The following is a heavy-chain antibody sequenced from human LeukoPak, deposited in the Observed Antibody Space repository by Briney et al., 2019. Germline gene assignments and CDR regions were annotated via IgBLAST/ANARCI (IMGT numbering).Heavy chain of an antibody. D-gene: IGHD2-2*01. CDR1: GGSISSYY. CDR3: ARLLVSEYCSSTSCYSGPHFDY. V-gene: IGHV4-59*08. J-gene: IGHJ4*02. Sequence: SETLSLTCTVSGGSISSYYWSWIRQPPGKGLEWIGYIYYSGSTNYNPSLKSGVTISVDTSKIQFSLKLSSVTAADTAVYYCARLLVSEYCSSTSCYSGPHFDYWGQGTLVTVSS. CDR2: IYYSGST.